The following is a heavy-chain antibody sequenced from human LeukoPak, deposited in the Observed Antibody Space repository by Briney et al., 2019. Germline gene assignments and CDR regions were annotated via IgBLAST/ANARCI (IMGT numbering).Heavy chain of an antibody. Sequence: PGGSLRLSCAASGFTVSSNYMSWVRQAPGKGLEWVSSISSSSSYIYYADSVKGRFTISRDNAKNSLYLQMNSLRAEDTAVYYCARLSIAARQIDYWGQGTLVTVSS. J-gene: IGHJ4*02. V-gene: IGHV3-21*01. D-gene: IGHD6-6*01. CDR1: GFTVSSNY. CDR2: ISSSSSYI. CDR3: ARLSIAARQIDY.